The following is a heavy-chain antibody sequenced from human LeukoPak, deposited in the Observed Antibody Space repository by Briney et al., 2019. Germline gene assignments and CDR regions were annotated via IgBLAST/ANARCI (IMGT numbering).Heavy chain of an antibody. Sequence: GESLKISCMGYGYRFTSYWIAWVRQMPGKGLEWMGIIYPGDSDTRYSPSFQGQVTISADKSISTAYLQWSSLKASDTAMYYCVRSPNYDSLFDYWGQGTLVTISS. CDR2: IYPGDSDT. D-gene: IGHD3-22*01. J-gene: IGHJ4*02. CDR1: GYRFTSYW. V-gene: IGHV5-51*01. CDR3: VRSPNYDSLFDY.